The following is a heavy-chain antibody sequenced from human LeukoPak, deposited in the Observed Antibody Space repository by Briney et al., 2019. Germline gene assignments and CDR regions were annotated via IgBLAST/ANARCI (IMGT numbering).Heavy chain of an antibody. V-gene: IGHV4-59*01. CDR2: IYYSGST. Sequence: SETLSLTCTVSGGSISSYYWSWIRQHPGKGLEWIGYIYYSGSTNYNPSLKSRVTISVDTSKNQFSLKLSSVTAADTAVYYCARYVVVTAYLDYWGQGTLVTVSS. CDR1: GGSISSYY. J-gene: IGHJ4*02. D-gene: IGHD2-21*02. CDR3: ARYVVVTAYLDY.